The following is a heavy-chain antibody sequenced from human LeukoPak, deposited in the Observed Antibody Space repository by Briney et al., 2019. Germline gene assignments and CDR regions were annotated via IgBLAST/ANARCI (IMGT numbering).Heavy chain of an antibody. J-gene: IGHJ5*02. CDR3: ARDSAARPPFDP. CDR1: GFTFSSYS. Sequence: GGSLRLSCAASGFTFSSYSMNWVRQAPGKGLEWVSSISSSGSYIYYADSVKGRFTISRDNAKNSLYLQMNSLRAEDTAVYYCARDSAARPPFDPWGQGTLVTVSS. D-gene: IGHD6-6*01. V-gene: IGHV3-21*01. CDR2: ISSSGSYI.